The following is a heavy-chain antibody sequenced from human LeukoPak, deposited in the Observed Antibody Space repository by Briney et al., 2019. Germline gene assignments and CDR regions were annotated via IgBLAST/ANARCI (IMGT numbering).Heavy chain of an antibody. D-gene: IGHD6-13*01. CDR1: GGSFSGYY. Sequence: SETLSLTCAVYGGSFSGYYWSGIRQPPGKGLEWIGEINHSGSTNYNPSLKSRVTISVDTSKNQFSLKLSSVTAADTAVYYCARGLEQQLVLFDYWGQGTLVTVSS. J-gene: IGHJ4*02. V-gene: IGHV4-34*01. CDR3: ARGLEQQLVLFDY. CDR2: INHSGST.